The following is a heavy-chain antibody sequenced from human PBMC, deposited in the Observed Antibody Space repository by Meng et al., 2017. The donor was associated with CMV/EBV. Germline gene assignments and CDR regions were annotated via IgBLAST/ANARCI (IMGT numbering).Heavy chain of an antibody. CDR1: GFTFSSYA. CDR3: ARVGPYGSGSYYY. D-gene: IGHD3-10*01. V-gene: IGHV3-30-3*01. J-gene: IGHJ4*02. CDR2: ISYDGSNK. Sequence: LSLTCAASGFTFSSYAMHWVRQAPGKGLEWVAVISYDGSNKYYADSVKGRFTISRDNSKNTLYLQMNSLRAEDTAVYYCARVGPYGSGSYYYWGQGTLVTVSS.